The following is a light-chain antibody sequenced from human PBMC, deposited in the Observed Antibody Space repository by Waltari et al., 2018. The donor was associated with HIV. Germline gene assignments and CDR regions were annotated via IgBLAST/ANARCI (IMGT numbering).Light chain of an antibody. V-gene: IGLV2-14*03. Sequence: QSALTQTASVSGSPGQSITISCTGTNSDVGGYNFVSWYQHHPGRAPQLIIYDVTNRPTWVSNRCSGSKSGNTASPPSSGLQAEDEADYFCSSDTRSSTHYVFVTGTKVTVL. CDR1: NSDVGGYNF. CDR2: DVT. CDR3: SSDTRSSTHYV. J-gene: IGLJ1*01.